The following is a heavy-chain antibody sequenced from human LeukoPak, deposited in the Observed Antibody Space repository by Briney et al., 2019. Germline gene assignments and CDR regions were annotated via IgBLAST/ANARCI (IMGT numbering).Heavy chain of an antibody. Sequence: ESLKISCKGFGYSFTSYWIGWVRQMPGKGLEWMGIIYPGDSATRYSPSFQGQVTISADKSISTAYLQWSSLKASDTAMYYCASPTIAVAYLDAFDIWGQGTMVTVSS. CDR3: ASPTIAVAYLDAFDI. V-gene: IGHV5-51*01. CDR1: GYSFTSYW. J-gene: IGHJ3*02. CDR2: IYPGDSAT. D-gene: IGHD6-19*01.